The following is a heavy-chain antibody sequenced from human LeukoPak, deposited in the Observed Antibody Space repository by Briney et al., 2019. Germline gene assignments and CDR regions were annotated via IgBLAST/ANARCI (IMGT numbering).Heavy chain of an antibody. CDR2: ISAYNGNT. D-gene: IGHD1-26*01. V-gene: IGHV1-18*01. J-gene: IGHJ5*02. Sequence: EASVKVSCKASGYTFTSYGISWVRQAPGQGLEWMGWISAYNGNTNYAQKLQGRVTMTTDTSTSTAYMELRSLRSDDTAVYYCARDIVEWELLPGGWFDPWGQGTLVTVSS. CDR1: GYTFTSYG. CDR3: ARDIVEWELLPGGWFDP.